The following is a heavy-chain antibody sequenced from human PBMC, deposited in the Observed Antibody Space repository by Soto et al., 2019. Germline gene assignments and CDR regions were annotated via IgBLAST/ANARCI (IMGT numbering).Heavy chain of an antibody. CDR2: ISAYNGNT. J-gene: IGHJ6*02. CDR1: GYTFTSYG. V-gene: IGHV1-18*04. CDR3: ARDNDPYYYYGMDV. D-gene: IGHD1-1*01. Sequence: AASVKVSCKASGYTFTSYGISWVRQAPGQGLEWMGWISAYNGNTNYAQKLQGRVTMTTDTSTSTAYMELRSLRSDDTAVYYCARDNDPYYYYGMDVWGQGTTVTVSS.